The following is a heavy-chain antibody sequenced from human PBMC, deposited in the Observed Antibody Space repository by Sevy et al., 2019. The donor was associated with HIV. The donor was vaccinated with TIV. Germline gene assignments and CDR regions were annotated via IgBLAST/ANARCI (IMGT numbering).Heavy chain of an antibody. CDR2: IYPGDSDT. J-gene: IGHJ4*02. D-gene: IGHD4-17*01. CDR1: GYSFTSYW. V-gene: IGHV5-51*01. CDR3: ARRGYDYGSDY. Sequence: GGSLRLSCKGSGYSFTSYWIGWVRQMPGKGLEWMGIIYPGDSDTRYSPSFQGQVTISADKSISTAYLQWSSLKASDTAMYYCARRGYDYGSDYWGQGTLVTVSS.